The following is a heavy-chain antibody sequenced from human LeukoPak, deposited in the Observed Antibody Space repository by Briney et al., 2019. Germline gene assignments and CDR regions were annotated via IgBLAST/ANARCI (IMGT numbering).Heavy chain of an antibody. CDR3: AKAPVAGYGTIFDY. Sequence: GGSLRLSCAASGFTFSDYYMSWIRQAPGKGLEWVSYISSSSSCTNYADSVKGRFTISRDNSKNTLYLQMNSLRAEDTAVYYCAKAPVAGYGTIFDYWGQGTLVTVSS. J-gene: IGHJ4*02. CDR1: GFTFSDYY. V-gene: IGHV3-11*05. D-gene: IGHD6-19*01. CDR2: ISSSSSCT.